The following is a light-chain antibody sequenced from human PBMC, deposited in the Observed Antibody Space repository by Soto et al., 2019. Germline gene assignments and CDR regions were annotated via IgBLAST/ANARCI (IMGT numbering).Light chain of an antibody. Sequence: EIVLTQSPGTLSLSPGERATLSCRASQSVSSNFLAWYQQKPGQAPRLLIYGASNRATGIPDKFNGSGSGTDFTLTISRLEPEDFAMYYCQQYGSSPRTFGQGTKVDTK. CDR2: GAS. J-gene: IGKJ1*01. CDR1: QSVSSNF. CDR3: QQYGSSPRT. V-gene: IGKV3-20*01.